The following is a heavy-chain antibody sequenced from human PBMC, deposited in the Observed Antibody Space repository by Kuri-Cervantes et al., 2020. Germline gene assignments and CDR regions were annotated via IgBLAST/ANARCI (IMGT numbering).Heavy chain of an antibody. J-gene: IGHJ2*01. D-gene: IGHD2-2*01. CDR2: INHSGST. CDR1: GYSISSGYY. Sequence: SETLSLTCAVSGYSISSGYYWGWIRQPPEKGLEWIGEINHSGSTNYNPSLKSRVTISVDTSKNQFSLKLSSVTAADTAVYYCARANDCSSTSCKTTWYFDLWGRGTLVTVSS. CDR3: ARANDCSSTSCKTTWYFDL. V-gene: IGHV4-38-2*01.